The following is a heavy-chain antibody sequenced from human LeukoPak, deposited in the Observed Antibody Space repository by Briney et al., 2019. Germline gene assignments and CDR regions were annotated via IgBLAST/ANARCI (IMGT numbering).Heavy chain of an antibody. CDR3: ARVSGSSEAAFDI. D-gene: IGHD3-10*01. J-gene: IGHJ3*02. CDR1: GYTFTGYY. CDR2: INPNSGDT. V-gene: IGHV1-2*02. Sequence: GASVKVSCKASGYTFTGYYMHWVRQAPGQGLEWVGWINPNSGDTNSAQKFQGRVTMTRDTSISTAYMELRRLSSDDTAVYFCARVSGSSEAAFDIWGPGTMVTVSS.